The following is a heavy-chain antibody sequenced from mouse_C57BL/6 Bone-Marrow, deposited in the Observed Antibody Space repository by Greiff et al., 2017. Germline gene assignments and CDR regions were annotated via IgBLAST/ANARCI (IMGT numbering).Heavy chain of an antibody. J-gene: IGHJ2*01. V-gene: IGHV1-64*01. Sequence: QVQLQQPGAELVKPGASVKLSCKASGYTFTSYWMHWVKQSPGQGLEWIGMIHPNSGSTNYNEKFKSKATLTVDKSSSTAYMQLSSLTSEDPAGFYGASKIYYDYEGGYFDCWGQGTTLTVSS. CDR2: IHPNSGST. D-gene: IGHD2-4*01. CDR1: GYTFTSYW. CDR3: ASKIYYDYEGGYFDC.